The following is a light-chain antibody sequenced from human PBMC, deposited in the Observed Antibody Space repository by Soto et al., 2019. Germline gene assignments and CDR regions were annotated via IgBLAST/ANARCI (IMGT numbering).Light chain of an antibody. CDR3: QHYNSYSEA. J-gene: IGKJ1*01. Sequence: IHMTHSASTLSVSLGDRVASTVRASQTISSWLAWYQQKPGKAPKLLIYKASTLKSGVPSRLSGSGSGTEFTLTISSLQPDDFATYYCQHYNSYSEAFGQGTKVDIK. CDR1: QTISSW. CDR2: KAS. V-gene: IGKV1-5*03.